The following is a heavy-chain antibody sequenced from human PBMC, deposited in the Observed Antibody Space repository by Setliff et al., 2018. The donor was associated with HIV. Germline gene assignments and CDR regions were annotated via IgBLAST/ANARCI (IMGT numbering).Heavy chain of an antibody. CDR2: INAGNGNT. Sequence: ASVKVSCKASGYTFTSYAMHWVRQAPGQRLEWMGWINAGNGNTKYSQKFQGRVTITRDTSASTAYMELSSLRSEDTAVYYCARDPEAQIVVVPAYMDVWGKGTTVTVS. CDR3: ARDPEAQIVVVPAYMDV. V-gene: IGHV1-3*01. D-gene: IGHD2-2*01. J-gene: IGHJ6*03. CDR1: GYTFTSYA.